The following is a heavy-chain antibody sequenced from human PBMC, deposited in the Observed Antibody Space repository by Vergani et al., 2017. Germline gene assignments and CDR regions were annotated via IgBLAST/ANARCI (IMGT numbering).Heavy chain of an antibody. D-gene: IGHD5-12*01. CDR1: GYTFTSYY. CDR2: IIPIFGTA. Sequence: QVQLVQSGAEVKKPGASVKVSCKASGYTFTSYYMHWVRQAPGQGLEWMGGIIPIFGTANYAQKFQGRVTITADESTSTAYMELSSLRSEDTAVYYCARVKDIVATTHSDYYYYGMDVWGQGTTVTVSS. V-gene: IGHV1-69*01. J-gene: IGHJ6*02. CDR3: ARVKDIVATTHSDYYYYGMDV.